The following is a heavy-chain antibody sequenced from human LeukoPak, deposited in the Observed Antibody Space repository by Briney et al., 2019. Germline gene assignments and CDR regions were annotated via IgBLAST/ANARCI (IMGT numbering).Heavy chain of an antibody. CDR2: IYSGGST. V-gene: IGHV3-53*01. Sequence: TRRSLTLSCAASGFTFSSHAMHWVRQDPGKGLEWVSVIYSGGSTYYADFVKGRFTISRDNSKNTLYLQMNSLRAEDTAVYYCASAKFDYWGQGTRFTVSS. CDR3: ASAKFDY. J-gene: IGHJ4*02. CDR1: GFTFSSHA.